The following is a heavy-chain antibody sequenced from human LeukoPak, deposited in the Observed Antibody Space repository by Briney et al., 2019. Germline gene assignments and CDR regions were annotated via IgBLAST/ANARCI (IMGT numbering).Heavy chain of an antibody. J-gene: IGHJ4*02. V-gene: IGHV3-23*01. CDR3: AKGNYGDFSSLDY. D-gene: IGHD4-17*01. CDR1: GFTFSSYG. Sequence: GGSLRLSCAASGFTFSSYGMSWVRQAPGKGLEWVSAISGSGGSTYYADSVKGRFTISRDNSKNTLYLQMNSPRAEDTAVYYCAKGNYGDFSSLDYWGQGTLVTVSS. CDR2: ISGSGGST.